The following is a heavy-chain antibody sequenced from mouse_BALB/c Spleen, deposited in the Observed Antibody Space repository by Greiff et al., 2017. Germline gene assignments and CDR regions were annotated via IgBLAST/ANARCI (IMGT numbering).Heavy chain of an antibody. Sequence: DVKLVESGGGLVQPGGSLKLSCAASGFTFSSYGMSWVRQTPDKRLELVATINSNGGSTYYPDSVKGRFTISRDNAKNTLYLQMSSLKSEDTAMYYCARHTYYGNYGYAMDYWGQGTSVTVSS. J-gene: IGHJ4*01. CDR3: ARHTYYGNYGYAMDY. V-gene: IGHV5-6-3*01. D-gene: IGHD2-10*01. CDR1: GFTFSSYG. CDR2: INSNGGST.